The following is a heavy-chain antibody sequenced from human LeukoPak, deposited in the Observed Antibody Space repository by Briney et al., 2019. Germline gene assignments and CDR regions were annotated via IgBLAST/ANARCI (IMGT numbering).Heavy chain of an antibody. CDR3: ARVPASSWSHYFDY. D-gene: IGHD6-13*01. J-gene: IGHJ4*02. Sequence: GGSLRLSCAASGFTFSSYWMSWVRQAPGKGLEWVANIKQDGSEKYYVDSVKGLFTISRDNAKNSLYLQMNSLRAEDTAVYYCARVPASSWSHYFDYWGQGTLVTVSS. CDR2: IKQDGSEK. CDR1: GFTFSSYW. V-gene: IGHV3-7*01.